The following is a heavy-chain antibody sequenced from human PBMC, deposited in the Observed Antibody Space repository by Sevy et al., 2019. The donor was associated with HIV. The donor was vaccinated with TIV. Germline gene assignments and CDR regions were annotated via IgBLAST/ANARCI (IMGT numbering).Heavy chain of an antibody. Sequence: ASVKVSCKASGYTFTDTGYYVHWVRQAPRQGLEWMGWIDPKSGARNYAQKFQGRVTMTRDTSVSTANMELSRLRCDDTAVYYCARESYDFWTGPVDYDYGMDVWGQGTTVTVSS. V-gene: IGHV1-2*02. CDR3: ARESYDFWTGPVDYDYGMDV. D-gene: IGHD3-3*01. J-gene: IGHJ6*02. CDR2: IDPKSGAR. CDR1: GYTFTDTGYY.